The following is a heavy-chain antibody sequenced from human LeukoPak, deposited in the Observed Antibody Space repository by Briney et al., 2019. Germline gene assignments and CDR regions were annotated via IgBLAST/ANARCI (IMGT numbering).Heavy chain of an antibody. CDR1: GFTFSSYA. V-gene: IGHV3-9*01. CDR2: ISWNSGSI. CDR3: AKALYSYGPIDY. D-gene: IGHD5-18*01. Sequence: SLRLSCAASGFTFSSYAMHWVRQAPGKGLEWVSGISWNSGSIGYADSVKGRFTISRDNAKNSLYLQMNSLRAEDTALYYCAKALYSYGPIDYWGQGTLVTVSS. J-gene: IGHJ4*02.